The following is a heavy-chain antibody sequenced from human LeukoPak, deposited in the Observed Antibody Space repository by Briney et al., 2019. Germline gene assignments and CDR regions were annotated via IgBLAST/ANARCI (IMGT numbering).Heavy chain of an antibody. Sequence: LRLSFAASGFTFSDYYMSWIRQPPGKGLEWIGEMNHSGSTNYNPSLKSRLTISVDTSKNRFSLKLSSVTAADTAVYYCARSQYSSGWYWFDPWGQGTLVTVSS. CDR3: ARSQYSSGWYWFDP. J-gene: IGHJ5*02. CDR2: MNHSGST. V-gene: IGHV4-34*01. CDR1: GFTFSDYY. D-gene: IGHD6-19*01.